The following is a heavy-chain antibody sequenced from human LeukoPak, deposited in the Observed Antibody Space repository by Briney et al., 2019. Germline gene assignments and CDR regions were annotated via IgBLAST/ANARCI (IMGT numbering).Heavy chain of an antibody. V-gene: IGHV3-11*01. CDR2: ISSSGSTI. Sequence: PGGSLRLSCAASGFTFSDYYMSWIRQAPGKGLEWVSYISSSGSTIYYADSVKGRFTISRDNAKNSLYLQMNNLRAEDTAVYYCARSRTYYYDSSGYLGYWGQGTLVTVSS. J-gene: IGHJ4*02. CDR1: GFTFSDYY. D-gene: IGHD3-22*01. CDR3: ARSRTYYYDSSGYLGY.